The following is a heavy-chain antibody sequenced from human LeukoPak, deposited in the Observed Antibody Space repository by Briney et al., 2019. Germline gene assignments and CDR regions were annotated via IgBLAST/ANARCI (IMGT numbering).Heavy chain of an antibody. D-gene: IGHD3-10*01. Sequence: GGSLRLSCAASGFTVSSNYMSWVRQAPGKGLEWVSSITYSGDAYYADSVKGRFTISRDNSQNTLYLQMNSLRAEDTAIYYCAIEGFLKDFDFWGQGTLATVSS. J-gene: IGHJ4*02. V-gene: IGHV3-53*01. CDR3: AIEGFLKDFDF. CDR1: GFTVSSNY. CDR2: ITYSGDA.